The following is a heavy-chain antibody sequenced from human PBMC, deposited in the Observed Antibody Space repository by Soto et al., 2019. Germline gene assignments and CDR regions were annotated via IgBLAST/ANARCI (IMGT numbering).Heavy chain of an antibody. CDR3: VRLSAAWFDP. D-gene: IGHD6-19*01. J-gene: IGHJ5*02. V-gene: IGHV4-61*01. CDR2: INHSGST. Sequence: QVQLQESGPGLVKPSETLSLTCTVSGGSVSSGSYYWGWIRQPPGKGLEWIGYINHSGSTNYNPSLKSRVTISVDTSKNQFSLSLTSVTAADTAVYYCVRLSAAWFDPWGQGTLVTVAS. CDR1: GGSVSSGSYY.